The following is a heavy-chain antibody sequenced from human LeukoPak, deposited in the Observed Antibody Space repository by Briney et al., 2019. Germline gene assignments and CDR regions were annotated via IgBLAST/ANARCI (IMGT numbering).Heavy chain of an antibody. CDR2: INPNSGGT. V-gene: IGHV1-2*02. CDR1: GYTFTGYY. Sequence: GASVKVSCKASGYTFTGYYMHWVRQAPGQGLEWMGWINPNSGGTNYAQKFQGRVTMTRDTSISTVCMELSRLTSDDTAVYYCARVYCSSSPCYGKFDPWGQGTLVSVSS. CDR3: ARVYCSSSPCYGKFDP. J-gene: IGHJ5*02. D-gene: IGHD2-2*01.